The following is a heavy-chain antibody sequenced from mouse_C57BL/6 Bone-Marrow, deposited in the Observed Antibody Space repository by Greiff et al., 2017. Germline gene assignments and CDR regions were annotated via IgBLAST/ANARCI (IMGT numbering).Heavy chain of an antibody. J-gene: IGHJ4*01. CDR2: IRSKSSNYAT. Sequence: EVQLQESGGGLVQPKGSLKLSCAASGFTFNTYAMHWVRQAPGKGLEWVARIRSKSSNYATYYADSVKDRFTISRDDSQIMLYLQMNNLKTEDTAMYYCVREGVVAPYYYAMDYWGQGTSVTVSS. CDR1: GFTFNTYA. V-gene: IGHV10-3*01. CDR3: VREGVVAPYYYAMDY. D-gene: IGHD1-1*01.